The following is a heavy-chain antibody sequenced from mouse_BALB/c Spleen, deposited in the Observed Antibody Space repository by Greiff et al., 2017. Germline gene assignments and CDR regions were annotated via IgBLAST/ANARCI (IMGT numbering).Heavy chain of an antibody. Sequence: QVQLQQSGAELMKPGASVKISCKATGYTFSSYWIEWVKQRPGHGLEWIGEILPGSGSTNYNEKFKGKATFTADTSSNTAYMQLSSLTSEDSAVYYCARWSGYDGYAMDYWGQGTSVTVSS. V-gene: IGHV1-9*01. CDR2: ILPGSGST. CDR1: GYTFSSYW. J-gene: IGHJ4*01. CDR3: ARWSGYDGYAMDY. D-gene: IGHD2-14*01.